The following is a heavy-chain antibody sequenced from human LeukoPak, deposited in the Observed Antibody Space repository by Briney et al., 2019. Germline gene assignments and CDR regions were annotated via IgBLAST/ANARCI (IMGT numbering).Heavy chain of an antibody. CDR3: ARLRGYSGYGTIDH. D-gene: IGHD5-12*01. V-gene: IGHV3-74*01. Sequence: SGGSLRLSCAASGFTFSSYWMHWVRQAPGKGLVWVSRINSDGSSTSYADSVKGRFTISRDSAKNTLYLQMNSLRAEDTAVYYCARLRGYSGYGTIDHWGQGTLVTVSS. CDR1: GFTFSSYW. J-gene: IGHJ4*02. CDR2: INSDGSST.